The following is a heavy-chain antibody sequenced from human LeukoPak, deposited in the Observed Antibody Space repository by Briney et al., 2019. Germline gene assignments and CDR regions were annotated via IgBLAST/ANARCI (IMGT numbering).Heavy chain of an antibody. J-gene: IGHJ4*02. CDR1: GDSINSYY. CDR3: ALIPYYDILTGSAYYFDY. Sequence: ETLSLTCTVSGDSINSYYWNWIRQPPGKGLEWVSSISSSNSYLYYADSVRGRFTISRDNAKNSLYLQMNSLRAEDTAVYYYALIPYYDILTGSAYYFDYWGQGTLVTVSS. CDR2: ISSSNSYL. D-gene: IGHD3-9*01. V-gene: IGHV3-21*01.